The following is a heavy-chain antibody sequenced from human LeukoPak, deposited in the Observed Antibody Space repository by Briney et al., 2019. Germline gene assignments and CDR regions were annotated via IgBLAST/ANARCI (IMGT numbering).Heavy chain of an antibody. CDR2: ISSSSSYI. CDR1: GFTFSSYA. Sequence: GGSLRLSCAASGFTFSSYAMSWVRQAPGKGLEWVSSISSSSSYIYYADSVKGRFTISRDNAKNSLYLQMNSLRAEDTAVYYCARDWYYYDSSGYLNNPWGQGTLVTVSS. J-gene: IGHJ5*02. CDR3: ARDWYYYDSSGYLNNP. V-gene: IGHV3-21*01. D-gene: IGHD3-22*01.